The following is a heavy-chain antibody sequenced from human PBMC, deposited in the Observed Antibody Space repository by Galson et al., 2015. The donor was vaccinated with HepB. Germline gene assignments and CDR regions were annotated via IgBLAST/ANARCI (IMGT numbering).Heavy chain of an antibody. CDR3: ARDLLLWFGAYYYFDY. Sequence: SVKVSCRASGYTFTNYAINWVRQAPGQGLEWMGWIDPNTGNPTYAQGFTGRFVFSLDTSVSTTYLQISSLKAEDTAVYYCARDLLLWFGAYYYFDYWGQGTLVSVSS. D-gene: IGHD3-10*01. V-gene: IGHV7-4-1*02. CDR1: GYTFTNYA. J-gene: IGHJ4*02. CDR2: IDPNTGNP.